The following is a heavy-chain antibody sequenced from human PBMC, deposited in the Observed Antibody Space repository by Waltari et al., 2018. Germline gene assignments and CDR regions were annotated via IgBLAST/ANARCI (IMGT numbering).Heavy chain of an antibody. CDR1: GYTFTSYD. J-gene: IGHJ4*02. D-gene: IGHD6-19*01. V-gene: IGHV1-8*01. Sequence: QVQLVQSGAEVTKPGASVKVSCKAYGYTFTSYDINWVRQAPGQGLEWMGWMNPNSGNTGYAQKFQGRVTMTRNTSISTAYMELSSLRSEDTAVYYCARVISSGWYTLGLDYWGQGTLVTVSS. CDR3: ARVISSGWYTLGLDY. CDR2: MNPNSGNT.